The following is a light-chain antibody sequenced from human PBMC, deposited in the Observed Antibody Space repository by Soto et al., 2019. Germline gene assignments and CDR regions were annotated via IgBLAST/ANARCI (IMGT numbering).Light chain of an antibody. V-gene: IGKV1-5*01. CDR3: QQYNSYRT. Sequence: DIHMTQSPSTLSASLGDRVTITFRASQNINEYLAWYQQKPGKAPKLLIYDASILESGVPSRFSGSGSGTEFTLTISSLQPDDFATYYCQQYNSYRTFGQGTKVDI. CDR1: QNINEY. CDR2: DAS. J-gene: IGKJ1*01.